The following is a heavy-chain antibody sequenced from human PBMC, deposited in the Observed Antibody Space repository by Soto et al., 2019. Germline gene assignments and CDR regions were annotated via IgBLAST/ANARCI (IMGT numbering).Heavy chain of an antibody. CDR2: ISAYNGNT. CDR1: GYTFTSYG. Sequence: GASVKVSCKASGYTFTSYGISWVRQAPGQGLEWMGWISAYNGNTNYAQKLQGRVTMTTDTSTSTAYMELRSLRSDDTAVYYCARENSGYDGGGAFDSWGQGTMVTVSS. CDR3: ARENSGYDGGGAFDS. J-gene: IGHJ3*02. D-gene: IGHD5-12*01. V-gene: IGHV1-18*01.